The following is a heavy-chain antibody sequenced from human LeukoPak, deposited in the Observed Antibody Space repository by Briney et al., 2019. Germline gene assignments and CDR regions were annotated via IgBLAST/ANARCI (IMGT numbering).Heavy chain of an antibody. V-gene: IGHV5-51*01. Sequence: GESLKISCKGSGYSFTNYWIGWVRQMPGKGLEWMGIIYPSDSDTKYSPSFQGQVTISADKSIKTAYMQWSSLKASDTAMYFCARLATGHSFDFWGQETLVSVSS. J-gene: IGHJ4*02. CDR1: GYSFTNYW. CDR2: IYPSDSDT. D-gene: IGHD6-13*01. CDR3: ARLATGHSFDF.